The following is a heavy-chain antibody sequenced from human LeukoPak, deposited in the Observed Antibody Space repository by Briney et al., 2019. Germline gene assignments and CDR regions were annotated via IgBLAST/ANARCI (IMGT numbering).Heavy chain of an antibody. CDR2: IYYSGST. V-gene: IGHV4-59*01. CDR1: GGSISSYY. CDR3: ARDTDGYNPDY. J-gene: IGHJ4*02. D-gene: IGHD5-24*01. Sequence: SETLSLTCTVSGGSISSYYWSWIRLPPGKGLEWIGYIYYSGSTNYNPSLKSRVTISVDTSKNQFSLKLSSVTAADTAVYYCARDTDGYNPDYWGQETLVTVSS.